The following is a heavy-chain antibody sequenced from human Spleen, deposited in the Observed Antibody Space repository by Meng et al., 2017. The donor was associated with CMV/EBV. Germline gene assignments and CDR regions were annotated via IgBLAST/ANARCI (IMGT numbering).Heavy chain of an antibody. CDR2: ISTYNGNT. CDR3: ARGDYDFHP. D-gene: IGHD3-3*01. Sequence: ASVKVSCKASGGTFSSFAISWVRQAPGQGLEWMGWISTYNGNTKNAQKFQGRVTLTTDTSTSTAYMELTNLRSDDTAVYYCARGDYDFHPWGQGTLVTVSS. V-gene: IGHV1-18*01. J-gene: IGHJ5*02. CDR1: GGTFSSFA.